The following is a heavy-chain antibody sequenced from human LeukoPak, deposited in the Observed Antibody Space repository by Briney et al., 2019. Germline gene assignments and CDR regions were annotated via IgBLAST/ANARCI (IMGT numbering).Heavy chain of an antibody. CDR1: GLTFSSSW. J-gene: IGHJ4*02. V-gene: IGHV3-53*01. D-gene: IGHD3-22*01. CDR2: IYSGGST. Sequence: PGGSLRLSCAVSGLTFSSSWMDWVRQAPGKGLEWVSVIYSGGSTYYADSVKGRFTISRDNSKNTLYLQMNSLRAEDTAVYYCARGYYDSSGLIDYWGQGTLVTVSS. CDR3: ARGYYDSSGLIDY.